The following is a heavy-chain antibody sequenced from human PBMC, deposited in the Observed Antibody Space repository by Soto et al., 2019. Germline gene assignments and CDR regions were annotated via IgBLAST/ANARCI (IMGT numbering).Heavy chain of an antibody. D-gene: IGHD3-22*01. Sequence: EVQLVESGGGLVQPGGSLRLSCAASGFTFSSYWMHWVRQAPGKGLVWVSRLKSDGSGTTYADSVEGRLTISRDNAKNTLYLQMNSLRVEDTAVYYCVRGDGDYYDGNGYLGRHWGQGTLVSVSS. CDR3: VRGDGDYYDGNGYLGRH. CDR2: LKSDGSGT. CDR1: GFTFSSYW. J-gene: IGHJ4*02. V-gene: IGHV3-74*01.